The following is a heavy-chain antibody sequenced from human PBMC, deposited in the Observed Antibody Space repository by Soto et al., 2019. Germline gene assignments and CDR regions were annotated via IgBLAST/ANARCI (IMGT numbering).Heavy chain of an antibody. Sequence: QVQLEESGPGLVKPSETLCLICSVSGVSMRNSYWTWIRQSAGKGLEWIGRISTSGNTNYNPSLNSRLTMSVDTSKNQVSLKLPSVTAADTAVYYCARGGGVPALGDPWGQGTLVTVSS. CDR2: ISTSGNT. V-gene: IGHV4-4*07. D-gene: IGHD3-16*01. CDR3: ARGGGVPALGDP. CDR1: GVSMRNSY. J-gene: IGHJ5*02.